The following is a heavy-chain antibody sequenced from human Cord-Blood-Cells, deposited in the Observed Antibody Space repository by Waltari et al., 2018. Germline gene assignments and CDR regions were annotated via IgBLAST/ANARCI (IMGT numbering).Heavy chain of an antibody. CDR1: EGTFSSYA. Sequence: QVQLVQSGAEVKKPGSSVKVSCKASEGTFSSYAISWVRQATGQGIEWMGGIIPIFGTENYAQKFQGRVTITADESASTAYMELSSLRSEDTAVYYCARGDGYSYGYYYYYYMDVWGKGTTVTVSS. V-gene: IGHV1-69*01. D-gene: IGHD5-18*01. J-gene: IGHJ6*03. CDR2: IIPIFGTE. CDR3: ARGDGYSYGYYYYYYMDV.